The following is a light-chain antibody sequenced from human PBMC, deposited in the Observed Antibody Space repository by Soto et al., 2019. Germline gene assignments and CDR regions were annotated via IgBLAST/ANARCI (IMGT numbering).Light chain of an antibody. CDR2: DAS. CDR3: QQFNNYPT. V-gene: IGKV1D-13*01. Sequence: IQMTQSPSTLSASVGDRVTITCRASQGISSALAWYQQKPGKAPKLLIYDASSLESGVPSRFSGSGSGTDFTLTISSLQPEDFATYYCQQFNNYPTFGQGTRLEIK. J-gene: IGKJ5*01. CDR1: QGISSA.